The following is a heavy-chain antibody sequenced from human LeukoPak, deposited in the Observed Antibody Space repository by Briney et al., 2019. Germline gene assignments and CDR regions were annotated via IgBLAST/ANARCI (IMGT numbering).Heavy chain of an antibody. D-gene: IGHD3-16*01. CDR3: ATPGGKYGAGYYYYMDV. CDR2: IIPIFGTA. J-gene: IGHJ6*03. V-gene: IGHV1-69*05. CDR1: GGTFSSHA. Sequence: ASVKVSCKASGGTFSSHAISWVRQAPGQGLEWMGGIIPIFGTANYAQKFQGRVTITTDESTSTAYMELSSLRSEDTAVYYCATPGGKYGAGYYYYMDVWGKGTTVTVSS.